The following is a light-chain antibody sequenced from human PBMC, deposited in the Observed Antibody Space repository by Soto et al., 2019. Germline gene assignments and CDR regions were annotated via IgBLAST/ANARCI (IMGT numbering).Light chain of an antibody. Sequence: DIQMTQSPSTLSASVGDRVTITCRASQSISSWLAWYQQKPGKAPKLLIYKASSLESGVPSRFSGSGSGTEFTLTISSLQPDDFATYYCQQGETFGQGTKVDIK. V-gene: IGKV1-5*03. CDR2: KAS. CDR1: QSISSW. J-gene: IGKJ1*01. CDR3: QQGET.